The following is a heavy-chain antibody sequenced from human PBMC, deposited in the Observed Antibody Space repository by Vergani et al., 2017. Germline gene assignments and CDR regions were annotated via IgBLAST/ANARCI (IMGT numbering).Heavy chain of an antibody. V-gene: IGHV3-48*01. CDR3: AGGEDYYYFIDG. CDR2: ISSSSSTI. D-gene: IGHD3-16*01. CDR1: GFTFSSYS. Sequence: EVQLVESGGGLVQPGGSLRLSCAASGFTFSSYSMNWVRQAPVKGLEWVSYISSSSSTIYYADSVKGRFTISRDNAKNSRYLQMNRLRAEDTAVYYCAGGEDYYYFIDGWGKGTTVTVSS. J-gene: IGHJ6*03.